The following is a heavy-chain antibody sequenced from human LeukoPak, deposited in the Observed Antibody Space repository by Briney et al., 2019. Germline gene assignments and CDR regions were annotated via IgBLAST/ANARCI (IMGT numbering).Heavy chain of an antibody. CDR2: FDPEDGET. V-gene: IGHV1-24*01. D-gene: IGHD6-13*01. CDR3: ATQQLVRFVLRFQH. Sequence: ASVKVSCKVSGYTLTELSMHWVRQAPGKGLEWMGRFDPEDGETIYAQKFQGRVTMTEDTSANTAYMELSSLRSEDTAVYYCATQQLVRFVLRFQHWGQGTLVTVSS. J-gene: IGHJ1*01. CDR1: GYTLTELS.